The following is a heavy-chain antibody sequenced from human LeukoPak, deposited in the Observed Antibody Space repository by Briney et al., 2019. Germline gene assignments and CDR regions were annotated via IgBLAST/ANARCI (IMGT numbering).Heavy chain of an antibody. CDR2: INHSGST. CDR1: DGSFSGYY. D-gene: IGHD3-22*01. Sequence: SETLSLTCAVYDGSFSGYYWSWIRQPPGKGLEWIGEINHSGSTNYNPSLKSRVTVSLDASKNQFSLKLSSVTAADTAVYYCAKSGHSYYYTPGDFSWGQGTLVTVSS. J-gene: IGHJ5*02. CDR3: AKSGHSYYYTPGDFS. V-gene: IGHV4-34*01.